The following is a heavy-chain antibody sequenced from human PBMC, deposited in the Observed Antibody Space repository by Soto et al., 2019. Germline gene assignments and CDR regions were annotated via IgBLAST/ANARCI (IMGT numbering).Heavy chain of an antibody. CDR3: AKHTLFSDSWYEDY. Sequence: PGGSLRLSCAASGFSFSSCAMSWVRQAPGKGLEWVSVISGSGRSTDYADSVKGRFTMSRDNSKNMVFLQMNSLSAEDTAVYYCAKHTLFSDSWYEDYWGQGTMVPVSS. CDR2: ISGSGRST. D-gene: IGHD6-13*01. J-gene: IGHJ4*02. CDR1: GFSFSSCA. V-gene: IGHV3-23*01.